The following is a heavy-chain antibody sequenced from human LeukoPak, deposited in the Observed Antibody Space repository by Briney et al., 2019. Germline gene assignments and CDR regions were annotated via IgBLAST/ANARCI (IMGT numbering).Heavy chain of an antibody. D-gene: IGHD1-26*01. V-gene: IGHV3-21*01. Sequence: GGSLRLSCADSGFTFSSYSMNWVRQAPGKGLEWVSSISSSSSYIYYADSVKGRFTISRDNAKNSLYLQMNSLRAEDTAVYYCAKVGGLVGATSLPDYWGQGTLVTVSS. CDR1: GFTFSSYS. CDR2: ISSSSSYI. CDR3: AKVGGLVGATSLPDY. J-gene: IGHJ4*02.